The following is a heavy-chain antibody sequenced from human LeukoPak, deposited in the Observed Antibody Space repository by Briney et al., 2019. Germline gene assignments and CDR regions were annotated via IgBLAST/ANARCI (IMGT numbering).Heavy chain of an antibody. CDR2: IYYSGST. Sequence: XXXWIRQPPGXXXEWIGYIYYSGSTNYNPSLKSRVTISVDTSKNQFSLKLSSVTAADTAVYYCASIPYGDYVFDYWGQGTLVTVSS. D-gene: IGHD4-17*01. CDR1: X. J-gene: IGHJ4*02. CDR3: ASIPYGDYVFDY. V-gene: IGHV4-59*01.